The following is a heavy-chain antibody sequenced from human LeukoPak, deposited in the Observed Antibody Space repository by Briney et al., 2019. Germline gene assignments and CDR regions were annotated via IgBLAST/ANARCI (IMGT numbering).Heavy chain of an antibody. J-gene: IGHJ5*02. CDR2: ISSSGSTI. Sequence: GGSLRLSCAAYGFTFSDYYMSWIRQAPGKGLKWVSYISSSGSTIYYADSVKGRFTISRDNAKNSLYLQMNSLRAEDTAVYYCARESVGDDFSWFDPWGQGTLVTVSS. V-gene: IGHV3-11*01. D-gene: IGHD3-16*01. CDR3: ARESVGDDFSWFDP. CDR1: GFTFSDYY.